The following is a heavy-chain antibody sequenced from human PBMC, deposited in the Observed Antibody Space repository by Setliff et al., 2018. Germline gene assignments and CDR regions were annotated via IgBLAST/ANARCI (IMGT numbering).Heavy chain of an antibody. V-gene: IGHV4-30-4*02. CDR2: IYYSGST. J-gene: IGHJ4*02. CDR1: GGPISGGDYY. D-gene: IGHD3-16*01. CDR3: ARDLRNRGGHYFDY. Sequence: SETLSLTCTVSGGPISGGDYYWSWIRQPPGKGLEWIGYIYYSGSTYYNPSLKSRVTISVDTSKNQFSLKLSSVTAADTAVYYCARDLRNRGGHYFDYWGQGTLVTVSS.